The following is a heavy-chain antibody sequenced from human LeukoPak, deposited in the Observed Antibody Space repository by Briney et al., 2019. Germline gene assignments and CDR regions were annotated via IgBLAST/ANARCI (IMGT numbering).Heavy chain of an antibody. V-gene: IGHV3-30-3*01. J-gene: IGHJ4*02. Sequence: GGSLRLSCAASGFSISWYWMSWVRQAPGKGLEWVAVISYDGSNKFYADSVKGRFTISRDNSKNTLYLQMNNLRAEDTAVYYCARVTFGDGYFDYWGQGTLVTVSS. CDR1: GFSISWYW. CDR3: ARVTFGDGYFDY. D-gene: IGHD3-16*01. CDR2: ISYDGSNK.